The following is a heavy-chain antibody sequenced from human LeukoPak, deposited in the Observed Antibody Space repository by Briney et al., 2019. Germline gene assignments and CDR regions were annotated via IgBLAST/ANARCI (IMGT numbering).Heavy chain of an antibody. CDR1: GFTFSSYG. V-gene: IGHV3-30*18. Sequence: PGRSLRLSCAASGFTFSSYGMHWVRQAPGKGLEWVAVISYDGSNKYYADSVKGRFTISRDNSKNSLYLQMNSLRTEDTALYYCAKGSGSYGGAYFDYWGQGTLVTVSS. J-gene: IGHJ4*02. CDR3: AKGSGSYGGAYFDY. CDR2: ISYDGSNK. D-gene: IGHD1-26*01.